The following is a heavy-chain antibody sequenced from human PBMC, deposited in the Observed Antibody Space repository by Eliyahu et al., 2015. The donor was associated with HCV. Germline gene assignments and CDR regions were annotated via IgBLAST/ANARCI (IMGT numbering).Heavy chain of an antibody. CDR3: VGRRGSGLYYFDL. J-gene: IGHJ4*02. V-gene: IGHV4-34*01. CDR2: INXXGIA. D-gene: IGHD6-19*01. Sequence: QVQLKQWGAGVVKPAEALSLXCAVXGXSLSGYFXXWVRQSPNXGLDXIGEINXXGIANYNPSLKSRVAMSVDTSKNQFSLKVNSVTAADTAVYYCVGRRGSGLYYFDLWAQGTLVSVSS. CDR1: GXSLSGYF.